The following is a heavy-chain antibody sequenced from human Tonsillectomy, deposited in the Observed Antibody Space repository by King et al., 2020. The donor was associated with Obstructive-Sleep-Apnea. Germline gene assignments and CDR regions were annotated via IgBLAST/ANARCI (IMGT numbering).Heavy chain of an antibody. V-gene: IGHV4-59*08. Sequence: QLQESGPGLVKPSETLSLTCTVFGGSISSYYWSWIRPSPGKGLEWIGYIHYSGSTNYNPSLKSRITISVDTSKNQFSLKLNSVTAADTAVYYCARWGGIAATGNDYWGQGTLVTVSS. CDR3: ARWGGIAATGNDY. D-gene: IGHD6-13*01. CDR1: GGSISSYY. J-gene: IGHJ4*02. CDR2: IHYSGST.